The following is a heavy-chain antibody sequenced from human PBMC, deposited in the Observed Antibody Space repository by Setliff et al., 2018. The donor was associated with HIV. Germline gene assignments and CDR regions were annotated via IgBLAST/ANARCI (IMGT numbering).Heavy chain of an antibody. CDR2: IHSSGST. J-gene: IGHJ4*02. D-gene: IGHD2-15*01. CDR3: ARLGRAIDDGGSSLRLDF. V-gene: IGHV4-4*09. Sequence: SETLSLTCTVSGGSISSYYWSWIRQPPGKGLEWIGNIHSSGSTNYNPSLRSRVTISIETSNTHFSLWLRSVTAADTATYFCARLGRAIDDGGSSLRLDFWGQGMLVTVSS. CDR1: GGSISSYY.